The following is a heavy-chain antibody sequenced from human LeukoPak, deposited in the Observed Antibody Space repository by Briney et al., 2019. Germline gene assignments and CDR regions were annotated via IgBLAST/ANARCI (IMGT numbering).Heavy chain of an antibody. CDR2: ISYDGSNK. J-gene: IGHJ4*02. V-gene: IGHV3-30*18. CDR1: GFTFSSYG. D-gene: IGHD3-9*01. CDR3: AKVQPSTYFDWLFTPDFDY. Sequence: PGGSLRLSCAASGFTFSSYGMHWVRQAPGKGLEWVAVISYDGSNKYYADSVKGRFTISRDNSKNTLYLQMNSLRAEDTAVYYCAKVQPSTYFDWLFTPDFDYWGQGTLVTVSS.